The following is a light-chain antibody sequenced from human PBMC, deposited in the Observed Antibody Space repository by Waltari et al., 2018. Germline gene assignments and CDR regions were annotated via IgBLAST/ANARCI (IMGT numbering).Light chain of an antibody. CDR1: QSVSSN. CDR2: GAS. Sequence: EIVMTQSPATLSVSPGERATLSSRASQSVSSNLAWYQQKPGQAPRLLIYGASTRATGIPARFSGSGSGTEFTLTISSLQSEDFAVYYCQQYNNWPPGDTFGQGTKLEIK. V-gene: IGKV3-15*01. J-gene: IGKJ2*01. CDR3: QQYNNWPPGDT.